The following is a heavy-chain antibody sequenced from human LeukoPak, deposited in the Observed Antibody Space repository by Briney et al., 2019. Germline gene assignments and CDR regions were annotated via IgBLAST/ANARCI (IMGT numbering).Heavy chain of an antibody. J-gene: IGHJ4*02. CDR1: GVPFSNYY. CDR2: INHSGYT. Sequence: SATLSLTCAVSGVPFSNYYWSWVRQSPRQGLEWIGEINHSGYTNYNPSLKSRVTMSIDTSKNQFSLRLTSVSAADTGVYYCTRAVAGHPDWGQGTLVTVSS. D-gene: IGHD6-19*01. CDR3: TRAVAGHPD. V-gene: IGHV4-34*01.